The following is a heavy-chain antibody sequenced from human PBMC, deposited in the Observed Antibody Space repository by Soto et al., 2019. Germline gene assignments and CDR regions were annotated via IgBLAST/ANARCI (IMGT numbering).Heavy chain of an antibody. Sequence: SVKVSCKASGGTFSSYAISWVRQAPGQGLEWMGGIIPIFGTANYAQKFQGRVTITADESTSTAYMELSSLRSEDTAVYYCARDGIVLVPAARDAFDIWGQGTMVTVSS. V-gene: IGHV1-69*13. D-gene: IGHD2-2*01. CDR3: ARDGIVLVPAARDAFDI. CDR1: GGTFSSYA. CDR2: IIPIFGTA. J-gene: IGHJ3*02.